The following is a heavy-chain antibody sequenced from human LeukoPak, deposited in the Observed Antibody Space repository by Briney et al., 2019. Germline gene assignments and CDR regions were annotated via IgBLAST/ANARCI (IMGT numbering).Heavy chain of an antibody. D-gene: IGHD4-17*01. J-gene: IGHJ1*01. CDR1: GYTFTGYF. CDR3: ARGSDGDYVGAATFQH. V-gene: IGHV1-2*02. Sequence: ASVKVSCKPSGYTFTGYFMHWVRQAPGQGLEWMGWINPNSGGTNYAQKFQGRVTMTRDTCISTAYIDLSRLTSDDTAVYYCARGSDGDYVGAATFQHWGQGTLVTVSS. CDR2: INPNSGGT.